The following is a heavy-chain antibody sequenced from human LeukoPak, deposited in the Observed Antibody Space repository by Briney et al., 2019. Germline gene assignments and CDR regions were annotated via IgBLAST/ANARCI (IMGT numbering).Heavy chain of an antibody. CDR3: ARHSCSGGSCYSGYSYYYYNMHV. J-gene: IGHJ6*02. Sequence: LGESLQSSLEGVGCGFINYWIAWVRQVPGKGLEGMVIVFPGDADTRYSPSFQGQFTISADRSIDTAYLQWSSLKASDSDMYFCARHSCSGGSCYSGYSYYYYNMHVWGQGTTVTVS. D-gene: IGHD2-15*01. V-gene: IGHV5-51*01. CDR2: VFPGDADT. CDR1: GCGFINYW.